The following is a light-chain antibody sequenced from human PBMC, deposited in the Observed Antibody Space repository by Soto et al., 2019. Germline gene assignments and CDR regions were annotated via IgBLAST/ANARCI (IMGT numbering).Light chain of an antibody. CDR2: EVN. CDR1: SSDVGAYNY. Sequence: QSALTQPPSASGSPGQSVTISCTGTSSDVGAYNYVSWYQQHPGKAPKLMIYEVNKRPSGVPDRFSGSKSGDTASLTVSGLHADDEADYDCISYAGTTPVAIGGGNKLTVL. J-gene: IGLJ2*01. CDR3: ISYAGTTPVA. V-gene: IGLV2-8*01.